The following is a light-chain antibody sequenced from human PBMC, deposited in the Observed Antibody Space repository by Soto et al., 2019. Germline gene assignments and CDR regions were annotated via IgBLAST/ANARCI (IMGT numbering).Light chain of an antibody. CDR2: KNN. CDR1: TSNIGSSS. CDR3: ATWDDSLSGPV. Sequence: QSVLRQPPSASGTPGQSVTISCSGSTSNIGSSSVYWYQQLPGTAPRVFIYKNNRRPSGVPDRFSGSKSGTSASLAISRLRSEDEADYYCATWDDSLSGPVFGGGTKLTVL. J-gene: IGLJ2*01. V-gene: IGLV1-47*01.